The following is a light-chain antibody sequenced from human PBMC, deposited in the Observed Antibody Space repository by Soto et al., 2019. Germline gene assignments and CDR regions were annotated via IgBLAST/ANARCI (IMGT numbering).Light chain of an antibody. Sequence: DIQMTQSPSALSASIGDRVTITCRASRNIDKNLNWYQQKPGKAPNLLIYAPSALQSGVPSMFSGSGSGNYFTLTVNSLQPEDFAVYFCQHSYSSPWTFGLGTKVEI. CDR1: RNIDKN. CDR2: APS. J-gene: IGKJ1*01. CDR3: QHSYSSPWT. V-gene: IGKV1-39*01.